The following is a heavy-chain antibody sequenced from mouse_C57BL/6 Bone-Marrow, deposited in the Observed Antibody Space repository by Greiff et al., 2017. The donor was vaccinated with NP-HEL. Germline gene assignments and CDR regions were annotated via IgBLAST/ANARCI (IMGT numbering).Heavy chain of an antibody. Sequence: QVQLQQSGAELVRPGASVTLSCKASGYTFTDYEMHWVKQTPVHGLEWLGAIDPETGGTAYTQKFKGKAILTADKSSSTAYMELRSLTSEDSAVYYCTSDGRVKDYFDYWGQGTTLTVSS. D-gene: IGHD2-2*01. J-gene: IGHJ2*01. CDR2: IDPETGGT. V-gene: IGHV1-15*01. CDR1: GYTFTDYE. CDR3: TSDGRVKDYFDY.